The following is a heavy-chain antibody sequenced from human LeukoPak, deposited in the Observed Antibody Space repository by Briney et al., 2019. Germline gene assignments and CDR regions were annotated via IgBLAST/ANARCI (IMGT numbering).Heavy chain of an antibody. CDR3: ASLPLYCSSTSCYPF. Sequence: SETLSLTCTVSGGSISSSSYYWGWIRQPPGKGLEWIGSIYYSGSTYYNPSLKSRVTISVDTSKNQFSLKLSSVTAADTAVYYCASLPLYCSSTSCYPFWGQGTLVTVSS. V-gene: IGHV4-39*01. CDR1: GGSISSSSYY. J-gene: IGHJ4*02. D-gene: IGHD2-2*01. CDR2: IYYSGST.